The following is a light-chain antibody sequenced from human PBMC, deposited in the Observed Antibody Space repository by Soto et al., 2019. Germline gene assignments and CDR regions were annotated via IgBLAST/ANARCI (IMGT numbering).Light chain of an antibody. V-gene: IGKV1-5*03. CDR3: QQYNSHPWT. CDR1: QSIRSW. J-gene: IGKJ1*01. Sequence: IQMTQSPSTLPASVGDIVTVTXXASQSIRSWLAWYQEKPGKAPKLLIYKASLLETGVPSRFSGSASGTEFTLTISSLQTDDFGTYYCQQYNSHPWTFGQGTKVDIK. CDR2: KAS.